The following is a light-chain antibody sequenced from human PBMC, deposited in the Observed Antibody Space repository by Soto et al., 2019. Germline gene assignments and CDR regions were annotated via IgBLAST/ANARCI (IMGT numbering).Light chain of an antibody. CDR3: QQYNTWPLT. Sequence: EIVMTQSPGTLSVSPGDRVTLSCRASQSVRSNSAWYQQKPGQAPRLLFYGASTRASGIPARFSGSGYGTEVTLTISSLQSEEFAIYYCQQYNTWPLTFGGGTKVEIK. J-gene: IGKJ4*01. CDR1: QSVRSN. CDR2: GAS. V-gene: IGKV3-15*01.